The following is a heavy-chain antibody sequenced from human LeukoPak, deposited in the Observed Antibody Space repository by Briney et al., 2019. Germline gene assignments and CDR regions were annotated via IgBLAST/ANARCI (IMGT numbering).Heavy chain of an antibody. CDR2: FYTSGST. Sequence: SETLSLTCTVSGGSISSGSYYWNWIRQPAGKGLEWIGRFYTSGSTNYNPSLKSRVTISVDTSKNQFSLKLTSVTAADMAVYYCARAGGLFCTSTSCRNWFDPWGQGTLITVSS. CDR1: GGSISSGSYY. CDR3: ARAGGLFCTSTSCRNWFDP. J-gene: IGHJ5*02. V-gene: IGHV4-61*02. D-gene: IGHD2-2*01.